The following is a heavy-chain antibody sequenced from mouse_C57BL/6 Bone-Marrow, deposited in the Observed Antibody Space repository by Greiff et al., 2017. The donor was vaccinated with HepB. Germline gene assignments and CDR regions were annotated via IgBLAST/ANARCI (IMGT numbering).Heavy chain of an antibody. CDR1: EYEFPSHD. J-gene: IGHJ1*03. CDR3: ARGPTDYWYFDV. Sequence: DVMLVESGGGLVQPGESLKLSCESNEYEFPSHDMSWVRKTPEKRLELVAAINSDGGSTSYPDTMERRFIISRDNTKKTLYLQMSSLRSEDTALYYCARGPTDYWYFDVWGTGTTVTVSS. D-gene: IGHD2-10*01. V-gene: IGHV5-2*01. CDR2: INSDGGST.